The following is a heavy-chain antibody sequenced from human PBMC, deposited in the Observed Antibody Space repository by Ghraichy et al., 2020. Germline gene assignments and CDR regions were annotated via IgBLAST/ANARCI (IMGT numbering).Heavy chain of an antibody. V-gene: IGHV3-53*01. D-gene: IGHD2-2*03. CDR3: AWIPRF. Sequence: GESLNISCAASGFTVSNNYMSWVRQAPGKGLEWVSLIYSGGSTYYADSVKGQFTISRDNSKNTLYLQMNSLRAEDTAVYYCAWIPRFWGQGTLVTVSS. J-gene: IGHJ4*02. CDR2: IYSGGST. CDR1: GFTVSNNY.